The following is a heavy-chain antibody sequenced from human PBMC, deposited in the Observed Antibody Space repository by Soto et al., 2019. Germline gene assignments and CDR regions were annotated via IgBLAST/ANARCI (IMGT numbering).Heavy chain of an antibody. J-gene: IGHJ4*02. D-gene: IGHD4-17*01. Sequence: QVQLVQSGPEVKKPGASVKVSCKASGYTFTTYAFNWVRQAPGQGLEWMGWISAYSGNTNYAQKFQGRVTMTTDPSTTTTYMELRSLRSDDTAVYYCARDQTVLDYWGQGTLVTVSS. CDR2: ISAYSGNT. V-gene: IGHV1-18*04. CDR1: GYTFTTYA. CDR3: ARDQTVLDY.